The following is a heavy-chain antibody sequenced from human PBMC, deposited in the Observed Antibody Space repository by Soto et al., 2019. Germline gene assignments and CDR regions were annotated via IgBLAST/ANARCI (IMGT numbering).Heavy chain of an antibody. V-gene: IGHV3-30-3*01. J-gene: IGHJ6*02. CDR1: GFTFSSYA. CDR2: ISYDGSNK. Sequence: GGSLRLSCAASGFTFSSYAMHWVRQAPGKGLEWVAVISYDGSNKYYADSVKGRFTISRDNSKNTLYLQMNSLRAEDTAVYYFARTYCGGDCYHYYYYGMDVWGQGTTVTVSS. D-gene: IGHD2-21*02. CDR3: ARTYCGGDCYHYYYYGMDV.